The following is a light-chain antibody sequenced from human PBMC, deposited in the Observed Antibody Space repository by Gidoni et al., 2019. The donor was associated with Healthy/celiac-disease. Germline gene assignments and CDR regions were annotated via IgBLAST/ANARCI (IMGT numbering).Light chain of an antibody. CDR1: QSVSSSY. CDR2: GAS. Sequence: VLTQSPGTLSLSPGERATLSCRASQSVSSSYLAWYQQKPGQAPRLLIYGASSRATGIPDRFSGSGSGTDFTLTISRLEPEDFAVYYCQQYGSSPRYTFGQGTKLEIK. V-gene: IGKV3-20*01. J-gene: IGKJ2*01. CDR3: QQYGSSPRYT.